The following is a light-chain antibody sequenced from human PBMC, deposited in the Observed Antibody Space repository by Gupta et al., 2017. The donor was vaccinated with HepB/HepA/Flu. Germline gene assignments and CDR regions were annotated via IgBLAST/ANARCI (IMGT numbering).Light chain of an antibody. V-gene: IGKV1-5*03. CDR1: QIISSW. CDR2: KAS. CDR3: QQYNSYPLT. Sequence: DIQMTQSPSNLSASVGDRVTITCRASQIISSWLAWYQQKPGKAPKLLIYKASNLESGVSSRFSGSGSRTEFTLTISSLQPDDLATYYCQQYNSYPLTFGGGTKVEIK. J-gene: IGKJ4*01.